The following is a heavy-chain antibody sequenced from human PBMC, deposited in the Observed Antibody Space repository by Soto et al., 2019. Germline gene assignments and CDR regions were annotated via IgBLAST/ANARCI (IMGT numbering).Heavy chain of an antibody. CDR1: GFTFSIYG. D-gene: IGHD6-19*01. CDR2: IWYDGSNK. Sequence: LRLSCAASGFTFSIYGMHWVRQAPGKGLEWVAVIWYDGSNKYYADSVKGRFTISRDNSKNTLYLQMNSLRAEDTAVYYCARDSVRSGWHEADVTYYFDYWGQGTLVTVSS. CDR3: ARDSVRSGWHEADVTYYFDY. J-gene: IGHJ4*02. V-gene: IGHV3-33*01.